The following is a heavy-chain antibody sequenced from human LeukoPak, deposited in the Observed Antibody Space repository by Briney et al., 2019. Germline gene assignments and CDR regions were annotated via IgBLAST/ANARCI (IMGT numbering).Heavy chain of an antibody. CDR3: AKASLYCTSTGCVSHPFDI. Sequence: GGSLRLSCAASGFTFSSYAMNWVRQPPGKGLEWVSALSGSGGHTYYAESVKGRFTISRDNSKIPLFLQMNSLRAEDTAVFYCAKASLYCTSTGCVSHPFDIWGQGTMVSVSP. V-gene: IGHV3-23*01. CDR1: GFTFSSYA. CDR2: LSGSGGHT. D-gene: IGHD2-2*01. J-gene: IGHJ3*02.